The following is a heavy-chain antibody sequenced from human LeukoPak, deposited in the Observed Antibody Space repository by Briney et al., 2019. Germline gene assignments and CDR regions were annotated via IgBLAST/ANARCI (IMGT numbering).Heavy chain of an antibody. CDR3: ARVDPEYCSGGSCYHDAFDI. CDR1: GYTFTGYY. Sequence: ASVKVSCKASGYTFTGYYMHWVRQAPGQGLEWMGWINPNSGGTNYAQKFQGRVTMTRDTSISTAYMELSRLRSDDTAVYHCARVDPEYCSGGSCYHDAFDIWGQGTMVTVSS. D-gene: IGHD2-15*01. J-gene: IGHJ3*02. V-gene: IGHV1-2*02. CDR2: INPNSGGT.